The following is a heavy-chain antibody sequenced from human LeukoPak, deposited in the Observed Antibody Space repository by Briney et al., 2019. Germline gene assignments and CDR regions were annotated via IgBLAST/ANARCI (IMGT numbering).Heavy chain of an antibody. CDR2: ISWNSGII. V-gene: IGHV3-9*01. CDR1: GSTFHDYA. Sequence: GRSLRLSCAAPGSTFHDYAMHWVRQAPGKGLEWVSGISWNSGIIGYADSVKGRFTTSRDNAKNSLYLQMNSLRPEDTALYYCTKDSVAMVTTSDYWGQGTLVTVSS. D-gene: IGHD5-18*01. J-gene: IGHJ4*02. CDR3: TKDSVAMVTTSDY.